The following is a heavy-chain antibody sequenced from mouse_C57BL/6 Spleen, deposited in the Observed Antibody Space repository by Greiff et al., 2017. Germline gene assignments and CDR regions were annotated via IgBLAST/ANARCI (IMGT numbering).Heavy chain of an antibody. V-gene: IGHV1-52*01. J-gene: IGHJ2*01. CDR1: GYTFTSYW. Sequence: VQLQQPGAELVRPGSSVKLSCKASGYTFTSYWMHWVKQRPIQGLEWIGNIDPSDSETHYNQKFKDKATLTVDKSSSTAYMQLRSLTSEDSAVYYCARGRYSSGYPTDYWGQGTTLTVSS. CDR2: IDPSDSET. CDR3: ARGRYSSGYPTDY. D-gene: IGHD3-2*02.